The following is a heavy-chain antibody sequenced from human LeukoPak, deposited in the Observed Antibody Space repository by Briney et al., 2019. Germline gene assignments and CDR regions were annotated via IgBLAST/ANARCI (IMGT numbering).Heavy chain of an antibody. CDR3: ARHSFYCSGGSCYSYAFDI. D-gene: IGHD2-15*01. CDR2: INHSGST. J-gene: IGHJ3*02. CDR1: GGSFSGYY. V-gene: IGHV4-34*01. Sequence: SETLSLTCAVYGGSFSGYYWSWIRQPPGKGLEWIGEINHSGSTNYNPSLKSRVTISVDTSKNQFSLRLSSVTAADTAVYYCARHSFYCSGGSCYSYAFDIWGQGTMVTVSS.